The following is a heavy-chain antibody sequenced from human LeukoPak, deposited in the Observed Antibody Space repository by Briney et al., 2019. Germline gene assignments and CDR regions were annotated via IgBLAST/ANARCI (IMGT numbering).Heavy chain of an antibody. CDR2: IYSGGST. D-gene: IGHD3-3*01. J-gene: IGHJ4*02. CDR1: GFTFSSYA. Sequence: GGSLRLSCAASGFTFSSYAMSWVRQAPGKGLEWVSVIYSGGSTYYADSVKGRFTISRDNSKNTLYLQMNSLRAEDTAVYYCARGLRPHYDFWSGYPGYFDYWGQGTLVTVSS. V-gene: IGHV3-53*01. CDR3: ARGLRPHYDFWSGYPGYFDY.